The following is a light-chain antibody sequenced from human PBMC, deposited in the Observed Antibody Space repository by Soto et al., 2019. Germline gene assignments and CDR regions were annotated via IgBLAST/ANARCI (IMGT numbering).Light chain of an antibody. CDR3: SSYTSSSTLGYV. Sequence: QSVLTQPASVSGSPGQSITISCTGTSSDVGGYNYVSWYQQHPGKAPKLMIYEVSNRPSGVSNRFSGSKSGNTASLTISGLQAEDVADYYCSSYTSSSTLGYVFGTGTKLTVL. CDR1: SSDVGGYNY. J-gene: IGLJ1*01. CDR2: EVS. V-gene: IGLV2-14*01.